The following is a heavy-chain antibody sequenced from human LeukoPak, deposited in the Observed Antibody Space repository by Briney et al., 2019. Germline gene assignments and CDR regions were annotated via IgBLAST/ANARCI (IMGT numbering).Heavy chain of an antibody. CDR3: AKGELYYYDSSGYY. D-gene: IGHD3-22*01. CDR1: GFSFSNYG. V-gene: IGHV3-30*18. Sequence: GGSLRLSCVVSGFSFSNYGMHWVRQAPGKGLEWVAVISYDGSNKYYADSVKGRFTISRDNSKNTLYLQMNSLRAEDTAVYYCAKGELYYYDSSGYYWGQGILVTVSS. CDR2: ISYDGSNK. J-gene: IGHJ4*02.